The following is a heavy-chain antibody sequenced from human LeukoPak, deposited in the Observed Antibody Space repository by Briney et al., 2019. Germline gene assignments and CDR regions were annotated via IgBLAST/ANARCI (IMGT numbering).Heavy chain of an antibody. Sequence: GGSLRLSCAASGFTFSSYAMSWVRQAPGKGLEWVSGITGSGGSTYYADSVKGRFTISRDNSKNTLYLQMNSLRAEDTAVYYCARGLLEDIVLMVYAHDAFDIWGQGTMVTVSS. D-gene: IGHD2-8*01. CDR3: ARGLLEDIVLMVYAHDAFDI. CDR2: ITGSGGST. V-gene: IGHV3-23*01. CDR1: GFTFSSYA. J-gene: IGHJ3*02.